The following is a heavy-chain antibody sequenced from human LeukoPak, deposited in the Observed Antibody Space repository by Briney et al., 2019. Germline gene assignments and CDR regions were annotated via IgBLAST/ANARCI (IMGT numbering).Heavy chain of an antibody. CDR2: ISSSGSTI. CDR3: ARANRGYSYGYYFDY. CDR1: GFTFSRYE. Sequence: GGSLRLSCAASGFTFSRYEMNWVRRAPGKGLEWVSYISSSGSTIYYADSVKGRFTISRDNAKNSLYLQMNSLRAEDTAVYYCARANRGYSYGYYFDYWGQATLVTVSS. J-gene: IGHJ4*02. V-gene: IGHV3-48*03. D-gene: IGHD5-18*01.